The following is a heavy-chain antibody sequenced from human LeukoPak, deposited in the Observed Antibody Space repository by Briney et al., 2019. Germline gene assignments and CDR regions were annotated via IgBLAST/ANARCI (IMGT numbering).Heavy chain of an antibody. CDR3: ASPGFYDILTGSPMGLDY. CDR1: GGSISSGGYY. D-gene: IGHD3-9*01. V-gene: IGHV4-31*03. Sequence: SETLSLTCTVSGGSISSGGYYWSWIRQHPGKGLEWIGYIYYSGSTYYNPSPKSRVTISVDTSKNQFSLKLSSVTAADTAVYYCASPGFYDILTGSPMGLDYWGQGTLVTVSS. J-gene: IGHJ4*02. CDR2: IYYSGST.